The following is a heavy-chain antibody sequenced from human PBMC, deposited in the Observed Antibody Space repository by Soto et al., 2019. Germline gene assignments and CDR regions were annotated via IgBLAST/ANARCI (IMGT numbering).Heavy chain of an antibody. Sequence: EVQLVESGGGLVQPGRSLRLSCGASGFTFDDYAMHWVRQAPGKGLEWVSGISWNSGSIGYADSVKGRFTISRDNAKNSLYLQMNSLRAEDTALYYCAKVPYYYYMDVWGKGTTVTVSS. CDR2: ISWNSGSI. J-gene: IGHJ6*03. CDR1: GFTFDDYA. CDR3: AKVPYYYYMDV. V-gene: IGHV3-9*01.